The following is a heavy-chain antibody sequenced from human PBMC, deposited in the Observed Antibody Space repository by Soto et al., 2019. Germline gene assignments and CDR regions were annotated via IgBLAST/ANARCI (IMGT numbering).Heavy chain of an antibody. J-gene: IGHJ4*02. CDR2: MYYRGTT. Sequence: QLQLQESGPRLVKPSETLSLICSVSGASITSGNYYWAWIRQPPGKGLEWIGSMYYRGTTHYNSSLETRVSISADTAKNQISLNLNSVTAADTAIYFCARHPSLYRHLEFWGQGILVTVSS. CDR1: GASITSGNYY. CDR3: ARHPSLYRHLEF. V-gene: IGHV4-39*01. D-gene: IGHD4-4*01.